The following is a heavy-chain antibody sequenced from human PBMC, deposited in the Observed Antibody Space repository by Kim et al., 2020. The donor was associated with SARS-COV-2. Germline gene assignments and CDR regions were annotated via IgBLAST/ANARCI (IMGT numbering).Heavy chain of an antibody. Sequence: SQTLSLTCAISGDSVSCNTAAGYCSRQTPPEGLEWRVRPHYLFKVYNEYAVSLKSRITINSDTSKNQLFLQLNSVTPEDTAVYYCAGRSSTTFDIWGQGTMVTVSS. CDR2: PHYLFKVYN. CDR1: GDSVSCNTAA. J-gene: IGHJ3*02. CDR3: AGRSSTTFDI. V-gene: IGHV6-1*01. D-gene: IGHD2-2*01.